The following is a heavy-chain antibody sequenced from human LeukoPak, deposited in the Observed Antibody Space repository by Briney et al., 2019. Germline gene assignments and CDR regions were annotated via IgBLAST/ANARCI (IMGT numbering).Heavy chain of an antibody. CDR3: ARGGPRYSSSWLNY. CDR1: GGSFSGYY. D-gene: IGHD6-13*01. J-gene: IGHJ4*02. CDR2: INHSGRT. Sequence: SETLSPTCAVYGGSFSGYYWSWIRQSPAKGLEWIGEINHSGRTNYNPSLKSRVTISVDTSKSQFSLKVTSVTAADTAVYYCARGGPRYSSSWLNYWGQGILVTVSS. V-gene: IGHV4-34*01.